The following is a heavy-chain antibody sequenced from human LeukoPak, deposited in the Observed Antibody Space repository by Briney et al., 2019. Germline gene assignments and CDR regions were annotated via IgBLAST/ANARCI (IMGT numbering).Heavy chain of an antibody. CDR1: GGSISSSYSY. Sequence: PSETLSLTCTVSGGSISSSYSYWGWIRQSPGKGLEWIGNIYYSGSTYYSPSLTSRVTVSVDTSENQFSLKLSSVTAADTAVYYCARAHSIASYYYGVDVWGQGTTVTVSS. J-gene: IGHJ6*02. D-gene: IGHD2/OR15-2a*01. V-gene: IGHV4-39*07. CDR2: IYYSGST. CDR3: ARAHSIASYYYGVDV.